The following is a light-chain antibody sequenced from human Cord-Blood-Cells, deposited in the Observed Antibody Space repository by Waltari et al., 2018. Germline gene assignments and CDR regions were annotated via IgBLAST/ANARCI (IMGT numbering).Light chain of an antibody. CDR2: EAS. J-gene: IGKJ4*01. Sequence: EIVLTQSPATLSLSPGERATVSCRAGQGVSSYLAWYQQKPGQAPRLLIYEASNRGTGRPARFSGSGAGTDCTRTISSLGPEDCAVYYGQRRRNRLAFGGGAKVGVK. CDR3: QRRRNRLA. V-gene: IGKV3-11*01. CDR1: QGVSSY.